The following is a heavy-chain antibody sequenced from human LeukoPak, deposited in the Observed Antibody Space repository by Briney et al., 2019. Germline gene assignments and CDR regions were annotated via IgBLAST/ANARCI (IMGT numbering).Heavy chain of an antibody. CDR2: IYTSGST. Sequence: SETLSLTCTVSGGSISSYYWSWIRQPPGKGLEWIGYIYTSGSTNYNPSLKSRVTISVDTSKNQFSLKLSSVTAADTAVYYCARWGSPQGNYYYYYYMDVWGKGTTVTVSS. J-gene: IGHJ6*03. CDR1: GGSISSYY. V-gene: IGHV4-4*09. D-gene: IGHD3-16*01. CDR3: ARWGSPQGNYYYYYYMDV.